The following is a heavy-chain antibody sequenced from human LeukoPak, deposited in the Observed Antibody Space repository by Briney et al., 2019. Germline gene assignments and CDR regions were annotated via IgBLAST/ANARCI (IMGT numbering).Heavy chain of an antibody. CDR1: GFTFSSYA. V-gene: IGHV3-64D*06. CDR3: VKDLGLMDTAMVLFGT. D-gene: IGHD5-18*01. CDR2: ISSNGGST. J-gene: IGHJ5*02. Sequence: GGALRLSCSASGFTFSSYAMHWVRQAPGKGLEYFLAISSNGGSTYYADSVKGRFTISRDNSKNTLYLQMSSLRAEDTAVYYCVKDLGLMDTAMVLFGTWGQGTLVTVSS.